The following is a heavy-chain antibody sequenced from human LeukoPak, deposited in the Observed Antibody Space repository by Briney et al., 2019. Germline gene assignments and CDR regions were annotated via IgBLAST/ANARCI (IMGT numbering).Heavy chain of an antibody. Sequence: SETLSLTCAVYGGSFSGYYWSWIRQPPGKALEWIGEINHSGSTNYNPSLKSRVTISVDTSKNQFSLKLSSVTAADTAVYYCARAKYYYDSSGYYDAFDIWGQGTMVTVSS. D-gene: IGHD3-22*01. CDR2: INHSGST. J-gene: IGHJ3*02. CDR3: ARAKYYYDSSGYYDAFDI. CDR1: GGSFSGYY. V-gene: IGHV4-34*01.